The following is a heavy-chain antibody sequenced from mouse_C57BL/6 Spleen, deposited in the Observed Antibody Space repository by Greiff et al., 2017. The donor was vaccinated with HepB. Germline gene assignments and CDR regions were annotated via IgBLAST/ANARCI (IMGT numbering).Heavy chain of an antibody. V-gene: IGHV1-15*01. J-gene: IGHJ3*01. CDR2: IDPETGGT. Sequence: VQLQQSGAELVRPGASVTLSCKASGYTFTDYEMHWVKQTPVHGLEWIGAIDPETGGTAYNQKFKGKAILTADKSSSTAYMELRSLTSEDSAVYYCTIFYDYDQTFFAYWGQGTLVTVSA. D-gene: IGHD2-4*01. CDR1: GYTFTDYE. CDR3: TIFYDYDQTFFAY.